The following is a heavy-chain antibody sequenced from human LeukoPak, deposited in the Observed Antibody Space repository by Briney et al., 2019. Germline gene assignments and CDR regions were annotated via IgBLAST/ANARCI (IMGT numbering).Heavy chain of an antibody. CDR3: AKSNWNDRGYFDY. J-gene: IGHJ4*02. CDR2: ITGSGGST. CDR1: GFSFSSYA. V-gene: IGHV3-23*01. Sequence: QTGGSLRLSCAASGFSFSSYAMSWVRQAPGKGLEWVSAITGSGGSTYYADAVKGRFTISRDNSKNTLYLQMNSLRAEDTAVYYCAKSNWNDRGYFDYWGQGTLVTVSS. D-gene: IGHD1-1*01.